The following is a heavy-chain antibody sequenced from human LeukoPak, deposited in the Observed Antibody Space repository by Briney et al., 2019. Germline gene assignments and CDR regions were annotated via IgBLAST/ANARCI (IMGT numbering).Heavy chain of an antibody. CDR3: ARHATTGFIVNTFVP. CDR2: MNPGESDT. CDR1: GYRLTNYW. J-gene: IGHJ5*02. D-gene: IGHD1-26*01. V-gene: IGHV5-51*01. Sequence: GESLNISCAISGYRLTNYWIGWVGQMPGKGVEFMGIMNPGESDTRYSPSFQAQVNISAHKSFSTAYLQLNSLKSSDTAMYYCARHATTGFIVNTFVPWGQRTLFTVFS.